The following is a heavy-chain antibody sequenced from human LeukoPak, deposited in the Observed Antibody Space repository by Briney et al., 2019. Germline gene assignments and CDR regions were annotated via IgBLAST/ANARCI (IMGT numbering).Heavy chain of an antibody. Sequence: SETLSLTCAVSGGSISSTNWWSWVRQPPGRGLEWIGEIYHSGTTNYNPSFKSRVTISVDKSQNQFSLKLTSVTAADTAVYYCASVPQQRTFDYWGQGTLVTVSS. V-gene: IGHV4-4*02. CDR1: GGSISSTNW. J-gene: IGHJ4*02. CDR3: ASVPQQRTFDY. D-gene: IGHD6-13*01. CDR2: IYHSGTT.